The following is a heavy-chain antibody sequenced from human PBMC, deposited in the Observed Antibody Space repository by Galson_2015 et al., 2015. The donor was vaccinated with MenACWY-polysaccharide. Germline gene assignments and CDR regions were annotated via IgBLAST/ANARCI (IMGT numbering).Heavy chain of an antibody. CDR1: GFTISNYW. J-gene: IGHJ4*02. CDR3: ARILYY. Sequence: SLRLSCAVSGFTISNYWMYWVRQAPGKGLEWVANIKQDGSEKNYVGSVKGRFTISRDNAKNTLYLQMNSLRVEDTAVYYCARILYYWGQGTLVTVSS. V-gene: IGHV3-7*01. CDR2: IKQDGSEK.